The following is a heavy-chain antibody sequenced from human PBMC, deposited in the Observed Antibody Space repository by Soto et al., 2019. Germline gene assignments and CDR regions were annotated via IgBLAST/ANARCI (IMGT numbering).Heavy chain of an antibody. CDR2: ISSSSSYI. D-gene: IGHD3-3*01. V-gene: IGHV3-21*01. CDR1: GFTFSSYS. CDR3: ARDAEYDFLSGYYTGKGWFDP. Sequence: EVQLVESGGGLVKPGGSLRLSCAASGFTFSSYSMNWVRQAPGKGLEWVSSISSSSSYIYYADSVKGRFTISRDNAKNSLYLQMNSLRAEDTAVYYCARDAEYDFLSGYYTGKGWFDPWGQGTLVTVSS. J-gene: IGHJ5*02.